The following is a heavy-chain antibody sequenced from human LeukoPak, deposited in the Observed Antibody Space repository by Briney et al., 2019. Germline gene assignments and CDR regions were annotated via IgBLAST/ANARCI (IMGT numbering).Heavy chain of an antibody. CDR1: GYSISTSYY. J-gene: IGHJ6*03. CDR3: ARDRRGMNYYYYMDV. Sequence: SETLSLTCTVSGYSISTSYYWGWIRQPPGKGLEWIGSIYHSGNTYYNPSLKSRVTISVDTSKNQFSLKLNSVTAADTAVYYCARDRRGMNYYYYMDVWGKGTTVTISS. V-gene: IGHV4-38-2*02. CDR2: IYHSGNT.